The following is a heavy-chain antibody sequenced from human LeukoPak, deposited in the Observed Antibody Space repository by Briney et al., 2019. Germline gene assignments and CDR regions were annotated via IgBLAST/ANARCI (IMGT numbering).Heavy chain of an antibody. CDR3: ARVSRGYYYGSGSYYNDY. CDR2: ISSSSSYT. J-gene: IGHJ4*02. V-gene: IGHV3-11*06. Sequence: PGGSLRLSCAASGFTFSNAWMSWVRQAPGKGLEWVSYISSSSSYTNYADSVKGRFTISRDNAKNSLYLQMNSLRAEDTAVYYCARVSRGYYYGSGSYYNDYWGQGTLVTVSS. CDR1: GFTFSNAW. D-gene: IGHD3-10*01.